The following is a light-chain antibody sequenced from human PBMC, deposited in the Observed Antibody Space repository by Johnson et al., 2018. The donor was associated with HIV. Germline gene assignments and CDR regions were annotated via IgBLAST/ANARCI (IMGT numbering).Light chain of an antibody. J-gene: IGLJ1*01. CDR2: DNN. CDR3: GTWDSSRRASV. V-gene: IGLV1-51*01. Sequence: QSVLTQPPSVSAAPGQKVTISCSGSNSDIGNNYVSWYQQLPETVPKLLIYDNNKRPSGIPDRFSGSKSGTSATLGITGLQTGDEADYYCGTWDSSRRASVVGTGTKVTVL. CDR1: NSDIGNNY.